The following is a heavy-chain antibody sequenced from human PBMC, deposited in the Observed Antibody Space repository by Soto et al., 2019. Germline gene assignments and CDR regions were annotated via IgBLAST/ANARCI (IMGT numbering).Heavy chain of an antibody. CDR1: GFTFGDYA. V-gene: IGHV3-49*03. CDR2: IRAKRYGGTT. J-gene: IGHJ6*02. CDR3: ASGWGSYYYYGMDV. D-gene: IGHD2-8*02. Sequence: GSLRLSCTAAGFTFGDYALSWFRQAPGKGLEWVGLIRAKRYGGTTEYAASFQGQVTISADKSISTAYLQWSSLKASDTAMYYCASGWGSYYYYGMDVWGQGTTVTVSS.